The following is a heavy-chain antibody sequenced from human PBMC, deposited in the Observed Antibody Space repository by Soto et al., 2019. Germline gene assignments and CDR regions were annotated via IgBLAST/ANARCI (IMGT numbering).Heavy chain of an antibody. D-gene: IGHD1-26*01. CDR3: ARVVVGSRLSLDY. CDR2: ISPIFGTP. Sequence: QVQLVQSGAEVKKPGSSVTVSCKASGGTFSSYTISWVRQAPGQGLEWMAGISPIFGTPIYAQKLQDRVTINADDSTMTAYMEMNRLTSEDTAVYYCARVVVGSRLSLDYWGQGTLVTISS. J-gene: IGHJ4*02. V-gene: IGHV1-69*01. CDR1: GGTFSSYT.